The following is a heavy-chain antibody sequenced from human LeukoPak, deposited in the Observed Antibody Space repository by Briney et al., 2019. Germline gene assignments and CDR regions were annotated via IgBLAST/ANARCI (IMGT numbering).Heavy chain of an antibody. Sequence: GGSLRLSCAASDFSFATYGMGWVCQAPGRGLEWVSSVSGGDPTTYYADSVKGRFTISRDNAKNSLYLQMNSLRAEDTAVYYCARDKPKLRFLEWLEKISYMDVWGKGTTVTVSS. CDR2: VSGGDPTT. D-gene: IGHD3-3*01. CDR3: ARDKPKLRFLEWLEKISYMDV. J-gene: IGHJ6*03. CDR1: DFSFATYG. V-gene: IGHV3-48*01.